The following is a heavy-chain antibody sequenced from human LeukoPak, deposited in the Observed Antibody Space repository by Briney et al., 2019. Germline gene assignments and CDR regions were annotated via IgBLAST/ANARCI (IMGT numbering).Heavy chain of an antibody. Sequence: GGSLRLSCAASEFTFSSYGMHWVRQAPGKGLEWVSAISGSGGSTYYADSVKGRFTISRDNSKNTLYLQMNSLRTEDTDVYYCAKNYDILTGYYPALDYWGQGTLVTVSS. CDR1: EFTFSSYG. CDR2: ISGSGGST. CDR3: AKNYDILTGYYPALDY. V-gene: IGHV3-NL1*01. J-gene: IGHJ4*02. D-gene: IGHD3-9*01.